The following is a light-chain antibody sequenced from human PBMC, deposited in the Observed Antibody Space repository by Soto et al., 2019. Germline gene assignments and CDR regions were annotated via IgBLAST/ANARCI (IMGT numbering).Light chain of an antibody. CDR1: QSFTSNY. V-gene: IGKV3-20*01. Sequence: EIALTQSPGTLSLSPGERSTLSCGASQSFTSNYLAWYQQKPGQAPRLLIYGASSRATGIPDRFSGSGSGTDFTLTISRLEPEDFAVYYCQQYGSSPWTFGQGTKVDIK. CDR2: GAS. CDR3: QQYGSSPWT. J-gene: IGKJ1*01.